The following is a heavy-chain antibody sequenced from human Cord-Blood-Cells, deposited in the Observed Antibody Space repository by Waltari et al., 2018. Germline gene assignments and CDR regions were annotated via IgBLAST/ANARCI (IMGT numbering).Heavy chain of an antibody. CDR1: GYTFTGYF. CDR3: ARDFSSSSFAFDI. CDR2: INPNSGGT. J-gene: IGHJ3*02. D-gene: IGHD6-6*01. Sequence: QVKLVQSGAEVKKPGASVRVPCKASGYTFTGYFMHWVRQAPGQGLEWMGWINPNSGGTNYAQKFQGRVTMTRDTSISTAYMELSRLRSDDTAVYYCARDFSSSSFAFDIWGQGTMVTVSS. V-gene: IGHV1-2*02.